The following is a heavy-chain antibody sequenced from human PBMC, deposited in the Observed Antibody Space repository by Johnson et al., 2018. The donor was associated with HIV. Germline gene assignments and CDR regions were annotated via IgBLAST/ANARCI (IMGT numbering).Heavy chain of an antibody. CDR2: ITSSGSSV. J-gene: IGHJ3*01. Sequence: QVHLVESGGDLVKPGGSLRLSCKVSGFIFSNYNMAWIRQSPGKGLECLSYITSSGSSVYYGDSVKGRFTISRDNSKDTLYLQMNGLRPEDTAVYYCAKDEAQTLASAGRDAFDFWGQGTAVTV. CDR1: GFIFSNYN. D-gene: IGHD6-13*01. CDR3: AKDEAQTLASAGRDAFDF. V-gene: IGHV3-11*04.